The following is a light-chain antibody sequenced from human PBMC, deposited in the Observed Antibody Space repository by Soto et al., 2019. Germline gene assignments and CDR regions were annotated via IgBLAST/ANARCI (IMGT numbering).Light chain of an antibody. Sequence: QSVLTQPPSASGTPGQRVTISCSGSSSNIGTNTVNWYQQLPGTAPILLIYLNNQRPSGIPDRFSGSKSGTSASLAISGLQSEDEADYYCAAWDASLNGAVFGGGTKLTVL. J-gene: IGLJ7*01. CDR2: LNN. CDR1: SSNIGTNT. CDR3: AAWDASLNGAV. V-gene: IGLV1-44*01.